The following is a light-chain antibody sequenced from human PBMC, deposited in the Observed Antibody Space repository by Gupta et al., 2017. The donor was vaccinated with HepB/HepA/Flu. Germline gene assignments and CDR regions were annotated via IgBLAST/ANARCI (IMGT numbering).Light chain of an antibody. CDR3: KTWDRTLRVAL. V-gene: IGLV1-51*02. Sequence: QSVLTQPPSVSAASGQTVTISCSGTTSDIGNNYVSWYQQVPGTAPKLLIYENHKRPSGIPDRFSGSKSGTSATRAINGLQPGDEAEYYGKTWDRTLRVALFGGGTRLTVL. CDR2: ENH. CDR1: TSDIGNNY. J-gene: IGLJ3*02.